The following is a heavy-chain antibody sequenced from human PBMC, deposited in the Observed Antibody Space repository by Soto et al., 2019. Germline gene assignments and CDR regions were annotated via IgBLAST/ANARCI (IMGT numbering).Heavy chain of an antibody. CDR2: ISGSGGST. D-gene: IGHD2-15*01. J-gene: IGHJ4*02. CDR1: GFTFSSYA. Sequence: GSLRLSCAASGFTFSSYAMSWVRQAPGKGLEWVSAISGSGGSTYYADSVKGRFTISRDNSKNTLYLQMNSLRAEDTAVYYCAKDHIVVVVAASDYWGQGTLVTVSS. V-gene: IGHV3-23*01. CDR3: AKDHIVVVVAASDY.